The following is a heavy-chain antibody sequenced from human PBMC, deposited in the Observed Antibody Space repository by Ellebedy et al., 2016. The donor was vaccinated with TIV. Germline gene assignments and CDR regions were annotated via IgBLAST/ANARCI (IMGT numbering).Heavy chain of an antibody. Sequence: GESLKISCAASGFSFSNYNMNWVRQAPGKGLEWVSCISSGSSTIYYADSVKGRFTISRDNAKNSLYLQMNSLRVDDTAVYYCATSRARVYWGQGTLVTVSS. J-gene: IGHJ4*02. CDR1: GFSFSNYN. CDR2: ISSGSSTI. CDR3: ATSRARVY. V-gene: IGHV3-48*04.